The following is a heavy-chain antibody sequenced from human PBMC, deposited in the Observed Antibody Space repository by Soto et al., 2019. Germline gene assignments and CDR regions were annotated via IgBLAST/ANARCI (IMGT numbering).Heavy chain of an antibody. CDR3: ARGDFGGSSDDY. D-gene: IGHD2-15*01. J-gene: IGHJ4*01. CDR1: GESFRDYY. CDR2: INHSGNT. Sequence: SETLSLTCAVYGESFRDYYWSWIRQPPGKGLEWIGEINHSGNTNYNPSLKSRVTISVDTSKNQFSLRLTSVTAADTAVYYCARGDFGGSSDDYWGHGTLVTVSS. V-gene: IGHV4-34*01.